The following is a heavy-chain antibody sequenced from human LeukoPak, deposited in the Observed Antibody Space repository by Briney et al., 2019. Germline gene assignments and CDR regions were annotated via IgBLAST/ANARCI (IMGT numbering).Heavy chain of an antibody. D-gene: IGHD1-1*01. J-gene: IGHJ4*02. CDR2: IRGKSDGGKV. V-gene: IGHV3-15*01. CDR1: GFAFRDAW. CDR3: ATDEGSGTTDFDF. Sequence: GGSLRLSCAVSGFAFRDAWMSWVRQAPGKGLEWVGRIRGKSDGGKVDYAAPAKGGFTISRDESKDTVYLHLASLKTEDTGVYYCATDEGSGTTDFDFWGQGTLVTVSS.